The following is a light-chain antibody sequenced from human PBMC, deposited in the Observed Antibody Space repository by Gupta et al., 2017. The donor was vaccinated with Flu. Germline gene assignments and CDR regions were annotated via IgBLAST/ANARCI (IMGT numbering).Light chain of an antibody. J-gene: IGKJ2*01. Sequence: PSSRSASVGDRVTITCRASQSIGRFLNWYQQKPGEAPKVLINGATRLQSGVPSTFSGSGSGTDFILTISSLQPEDFATYYCQQSDSSPYTFGQGTKMEI. CDR2: GAT. CDR1: QSIGRF. CDR3: QQSDSSPYT. V-gene: IGKV1-39*01.